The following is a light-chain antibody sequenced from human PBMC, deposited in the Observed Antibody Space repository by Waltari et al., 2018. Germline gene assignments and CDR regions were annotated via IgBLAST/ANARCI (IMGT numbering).Light chain of an antibody. V-gene: IGKV1-NL1*01. Sequence: DIQMTQSPSSLSASVGDRLTITCRASQDIRNALAWYQQKPGKAPKLLLYAASRLESGVPSRFSGSGSGTDYTLTITGLQPEDSATYYCQQFSGILWTFGQGTKVEIK. CDR2: AAS. CDR1: QDIRNA. CDR3: QQFSGILWT. J-gene: IGKJ1*01.